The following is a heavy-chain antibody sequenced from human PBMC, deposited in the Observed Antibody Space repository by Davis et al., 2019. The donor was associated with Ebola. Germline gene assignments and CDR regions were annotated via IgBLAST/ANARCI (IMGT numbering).Heavy chain of an antibody. CDR2: INSDGSST. Sequence: HTGGSLRLSCAASGFTFSSYWMHWVRQAPGKGLVWVSRINSDGSSTSYADSVKGRFTISRDNSKNTLYLQMNSLRAEDTAVYYCARAAARYYYYGMDVWGQGTTVTVSS. CDR1: GFTFSSYW. CDR3: ARAAARYYYYGMDV. J-gene: IGHJ6*02. V-gene: IGHV3-74*01. D-gene: IGHD6-13*01.